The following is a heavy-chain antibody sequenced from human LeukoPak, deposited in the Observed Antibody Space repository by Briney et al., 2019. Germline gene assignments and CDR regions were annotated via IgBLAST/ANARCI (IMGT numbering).Heavy chain of an antibody. CDR2: IWYDGSNK. V-gene: IGHV3-33*01. CDR3: ARDPDRHSSSWYFDY. Sequence: GGSLRLSCAASGFPFSRYGMHWARQAPGKGLEWVAVIWYDGSNKYYADSVKGRFTISRDNSKNTLYLQMNSLRAEDTAVYYCARDPDRHSSSWYFDYWGQGTLVTVSS. D-gene: IGHD6-13*01. J-gene: IGHJ4*02. CDR1: GFPFSRYG.